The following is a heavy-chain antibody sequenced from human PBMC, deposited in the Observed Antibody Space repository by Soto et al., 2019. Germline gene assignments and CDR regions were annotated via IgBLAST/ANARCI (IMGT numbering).Heavy chain of an antibody. V-gene: IGHV1-3*01. CDR1: GYSFMTYG. CDR2: INPGSGNA. CDR3: WRVRMPWYGEFSH. D-gene: IGHD3-16*02. Sequence: QAQLVQSGAEVKKPGASVKVSCQTSGYSFMTYGLHWVRQAPGQRLEWMGSINPGSGNAEYSEKLQGRLTITRDTSARTGHMETTSLASGDHAGLYCWRVRMPWYGEFSHWGQGTLVTVSA. J-gene: IGHJ4*02.